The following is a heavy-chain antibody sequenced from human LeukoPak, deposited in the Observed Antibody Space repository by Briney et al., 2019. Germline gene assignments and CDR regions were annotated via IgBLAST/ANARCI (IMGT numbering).Heavy chain of an antibody. V-gene: IGHV4-59*08. Sequence: SEILSLTCTVSGGSISSYYWSWIRQPPGKGLEWIGYIYYSGSTNYNPSLKSRVTISVDTSKNQFSLKLSSVTAADTAVYYCARHWGGSYYGDAFDIWGQGTMVTVSS. CDR1: GGSISSYY. CDR2: IYYSGST. J-gene: IGHJ3*02. D-gene: IGHD1-26*01. CDR3: ARHWGGSYYGDAFDI.